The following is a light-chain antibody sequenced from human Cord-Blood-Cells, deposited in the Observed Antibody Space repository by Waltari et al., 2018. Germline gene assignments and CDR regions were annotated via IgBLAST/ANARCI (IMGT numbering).Light chain of an antibody. CDR1: QDISNY. CDR3: QQYDNLPFT. J-gene: IGKJ3*01. V-gene: IGKV1-33*01. CDR2: DAS. Sequence: DIQMTQSPSSLSASVGDRVTITCQASQDISNYLNWYQQKPGKAPKLLIYDASNLETGVPSRFSGSGSGTDFTVTISSPQPEDIATYYCQQYDNLPFTFGPGTKVDIK.